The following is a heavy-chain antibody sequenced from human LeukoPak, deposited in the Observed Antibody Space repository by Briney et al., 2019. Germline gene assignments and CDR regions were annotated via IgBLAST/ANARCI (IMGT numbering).Heavy chain of an antibody. D-gene: IGHD4-11*01. CDR2: IYTSGST. Sequence: SETLSLTCTVSGGSISSGSYYWSWIRQPAGKGLEWIGRIYTSGSTNYNPSLKSRVTISVDTSKNQFSLKLSSVTAADTAVYYCATFFTVTRSLEYWGQGILVTVSS. CDR3: ATFFTVTRSLEY. J-gene: IGHJ4*02. CDR1: GGSISSGSYY. V-gene: IGHV4-61*02.